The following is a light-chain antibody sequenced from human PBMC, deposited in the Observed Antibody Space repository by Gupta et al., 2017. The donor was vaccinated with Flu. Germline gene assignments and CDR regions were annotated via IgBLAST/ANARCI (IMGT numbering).Light chain of an antibody. Sequence: QSALTQPASVSGSPGQSITISCTGTSSDVGRSDSVSWYQQHPGKAPKLLIYAVSNRPSGVSSRFSGSKSGNTASLTISGLQAEDETDYYCSSYTSISTFYVFGTGTKVTVL. J-gene: IGLJ1*01. V-gene: IGLV2-14*01. CDR1: SSDVGRSDS. CDR2: AVS. CDR3: SSYTSISTFYV.